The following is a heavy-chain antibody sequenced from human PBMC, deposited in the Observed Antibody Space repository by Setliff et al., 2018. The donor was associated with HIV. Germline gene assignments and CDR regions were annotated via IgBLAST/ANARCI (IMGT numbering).Heavy chain of an antibody. CDR1: GYTFKRYY. J-gene: IGHJ3*02. V-gene: IGHV1-2*06. Sequence: WASVKVSCKASGYTFKRYYIHWVRQAPGQGLEWLGRFNPTIGETKYAQKFQGRVTITRDTSASTAYMDLNSLRSEDTAVYYCARDPCLVHTITCSLDIWGQGTMVTVSS. CDR3: ARDPCLVHTITCSLDI. D-gene: IGHD5-12*01. CDR2: FNPTIGET.